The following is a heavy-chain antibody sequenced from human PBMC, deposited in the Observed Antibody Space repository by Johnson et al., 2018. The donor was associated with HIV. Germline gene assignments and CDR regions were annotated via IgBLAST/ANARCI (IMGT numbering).Heavy chain of an antibody. CDR2: ISWNGGST. Sequence: EVQLVESGGGLVQPGRSLRLSCAASGFTFADYAMHWVRQAPGKGLEWVSGISWNGGSTGYADSVKGRFTISRDNAKNSLYLQMNSLRAEDTALYYCASGDELGDDAFDIWGQGTMVIVSS. CDR3: ASGDELGDDAFDI. J-gene: IGHJ3*02. CDR1: GFTFADYA. D-gene: IGHD7-27*01. V-gene: IGHV3-9*01.